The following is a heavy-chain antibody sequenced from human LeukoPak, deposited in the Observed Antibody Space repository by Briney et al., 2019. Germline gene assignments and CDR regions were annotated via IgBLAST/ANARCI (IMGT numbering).Heavy chain of an antibody. V-gene: IGHV1-3*03. CDR3: ARAGGAAAAGTPYGLDSFDI. J-gene: IGHJ3*02. CDR1: VYTFTSYY. CDR2: INARNGNT. Sequence: GASVKVSCKASVYTFTSYYMHWVRQAPGQRLECMGWINARNGNTKYSQEFQGRVTITRDTSASTAYMELSSLRSEDMAVYYCARAGGAAAAGTPYGLDSFDIWGQGTMVTVSS. D-gene: IGHD6-13*01.